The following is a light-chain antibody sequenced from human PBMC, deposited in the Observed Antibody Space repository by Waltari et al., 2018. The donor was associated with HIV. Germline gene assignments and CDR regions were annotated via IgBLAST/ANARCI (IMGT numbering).Light chain of an antibody. J-gene: IGLJ1*01. CDR1: SNDVGDYNH. V-gene: IGLV2-14*03. CDR2: DVT. Sequence: QSALTQPASVSGSPGQSITISCIGSSNDVGDYNHVAWYQQHPDKAPKLLIYDVTNRPPGFSNRFSFSKSGNTASPAISGLQAEDEADYFCTAYKYSTRSYVFGTGTKVTVL. CDR3: TAYKYSTRSYV.